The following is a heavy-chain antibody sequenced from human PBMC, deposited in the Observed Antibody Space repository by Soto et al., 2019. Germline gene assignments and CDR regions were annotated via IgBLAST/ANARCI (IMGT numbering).Heavy chain of an antibody. CDR3: ARVPPITMAYYFDY. Sequence: GGSLRLSCAASGFTFSSYAMHWVRQAPGKGLEWVAVISYDGSNKYYADSVKGRFTISRDNSKNTLYLQMNSLRAEDTAVYYCARVPPITMAYYFDYWGQGTLVTVS. D-gene: IGHD3-10*01. CDR2: ISYDGSNK. J-gene: IGHJ4*02. V-gene: IGHV3-30-3*01. CDR1: GFTFSSYA.